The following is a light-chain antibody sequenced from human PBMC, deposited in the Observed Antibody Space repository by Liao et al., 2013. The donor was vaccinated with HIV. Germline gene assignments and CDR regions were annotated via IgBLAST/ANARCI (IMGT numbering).Light chain of an antibody. Sequence: SYEVTQPPSVSVSPGRTASIFCSGDNLGDKYACWYQQKPGQSPVLVIYQDSKRPSGIPERFSGSNSGNTAALTINGVEAGDEADYYCQVWDRSSGHPVFGAGTKVTVL. J-gene: IGLJ1*01. CDR3: QVWDRSSGHPV. CDR2: QDS. V-gene: IGLV3-1*01. CDR1: NLGDKY.